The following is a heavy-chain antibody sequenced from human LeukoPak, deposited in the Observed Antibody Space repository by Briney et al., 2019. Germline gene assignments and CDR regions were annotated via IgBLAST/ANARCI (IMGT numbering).Heavy chain of an antibody. Sequence: ASVKVSCKASGYTFTSYDINWLRQATGQGLEWMGWMNPNSGNTGYAQKFQGRVTMTRNTSISTAYMELSSLRSEDTAVYYCARLVVVAATLIGFDYWGQGTLVTVSS. V-gene: IGHV1-8*01. CDR1: GYTFTSYD. D-gene: IGHD2-15*01. CDR2: MNPNSGNT. CDR3: ARLVVVAATLIGFDY. J-gene: IGHJ4*02.